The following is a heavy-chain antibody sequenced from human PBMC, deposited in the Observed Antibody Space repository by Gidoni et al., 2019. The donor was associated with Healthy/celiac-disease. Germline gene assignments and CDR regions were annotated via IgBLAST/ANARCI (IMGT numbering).Heavy chain of an antibody. CDR1: GGTFSSYT. Sequence: QVQLVQSGAEVKKPGSSVKVSCKASGGTFSSYTISWVRQAPGQGLEWMGRIIPILGIANYAQKFQGRVTITADKSTSTAYMELSSLRSEDTAVYYCARGTLNRHHLDYWGQGTLVTVSS. V-gene: IGHV1-69*02. CDR2: IIPILGIA. CDR3: ARGTLNRHHLDY. J-gene: IGHJ4*02.